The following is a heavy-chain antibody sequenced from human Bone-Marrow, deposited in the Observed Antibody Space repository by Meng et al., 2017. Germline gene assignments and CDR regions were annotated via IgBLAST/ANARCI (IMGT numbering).Heavy chain of an antibody. CDR1: GGSFSGSY. V-gene: IGHV4-34*01. D-gene: IGHD3-22*01. J-gene: IGHJ4*02. CDR3: ARGTNLYDSSGYYYVWAPYYFDY. Sequence: SDTLSLTCAVYGGSFSGSYWSWIRQPPGKGLEWFGEINHSGSTNYNPSLKSRVTISVDTSKNQFSRKLSSVTAADTAVYYCARGTNLYDSSGYYYVWAPYYFDYWGQGTLVTVSS. CDR2: INHSGST.